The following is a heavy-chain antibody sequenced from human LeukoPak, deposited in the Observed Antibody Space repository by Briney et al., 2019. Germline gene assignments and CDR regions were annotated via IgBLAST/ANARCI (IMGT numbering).Heavy chain of an antibody. Sequence: GGSLRLSCAASGFTFSNFNMNWVRQAPGKRLEWVSSISGSGAYIYYADSLKGRFTVSRDNAKNSLFLQMNSLRAEDTAVYYCASSPIGYYYDSSGYYFDYWGQGTLVTVSS. CDR2: ISGSGAYI. D-gene: IGHD3-22*01. CDR1: GFTFSNFN. CDR3: ASSPIGYYYDSSGYYFDY. V-gene: IGHV3-21*01. J-gene: IGHJ4*02.